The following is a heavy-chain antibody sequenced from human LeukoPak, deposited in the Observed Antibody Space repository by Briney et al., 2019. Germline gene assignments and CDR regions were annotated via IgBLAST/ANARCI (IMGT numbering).Heavy chain of an antibody. V-gene: IGHV3-49*04. D-gene: IGHD6-19*01. J-gene: IGHJ4*02. CDR3: TRDRGGSGWTPYYFDY. CDR1: GFTFSSYG. Sequence: GGSLRLSCAASGFTFSSYGMHWVRQAPGKGLEWVGFIRGRSYGGTTEYAASVKGRFTISRDDSKSIAYLQMNSLKTEDTAVYYCTRDRGGSGWTPYYFDYWGQGTLVTVSS. CDR2: IRGRSYGGTT.